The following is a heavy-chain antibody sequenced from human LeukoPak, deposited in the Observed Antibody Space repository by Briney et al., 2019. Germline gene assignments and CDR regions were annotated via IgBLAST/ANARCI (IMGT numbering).Heavy chain of an antibody. D-gene: IGHD3-22*01. J-gene: IGHJ3*02. V-gene: IGHV3-74*01. Sequence: GGSLRLSCEASGFTLSWYWMYSVRQAPGKGLVWVARINSVGRITRHADSVEGRFSISRDNAKNTLYLQMNSLRAEDTALYYCARDLDSMIVVVNAFDIWGQGTMVTVSS. CDR2: INSVGRIT. CDR1: GFTLSWYW. CDR3: ARDLDSMIVVVNAFDI.